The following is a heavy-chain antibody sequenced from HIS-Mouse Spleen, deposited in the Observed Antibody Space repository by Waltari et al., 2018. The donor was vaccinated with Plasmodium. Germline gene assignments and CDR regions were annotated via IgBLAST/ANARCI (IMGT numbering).Heavy chain of an antibody. V-gene: IGHV3-74*01. J-gene: IGHJ4*02. D-gene: IGHD3-3*01. CDR1: GFTFSSYW. CDR2: INSDGSST. CDR3: ARVGDFWSGYCNDY. Sequence: EVQLVESGGGLVQPGGSLRLSCAASGFTFSSYWMHWVRQAPGKGLVWVSRINSDGSSTSYSDSVKARFTISRDNAKNTLYLQMNSLRAEDTAVYYCARVGDFWSGYCNDYWGQGTLVTVSS.